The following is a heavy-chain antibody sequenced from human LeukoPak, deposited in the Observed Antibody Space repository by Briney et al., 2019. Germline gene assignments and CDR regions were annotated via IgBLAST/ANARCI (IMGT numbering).Heavy chain of an antibody. CDR2: IWYDGSNK. D-gene: IGHD3-10*01. CDR1: GFTFSSYS. Sequence: QSGGSLRLSCAASGFTFSSYSMNWVRQAPGKGLEWVAVIWYDGSNKYYADSVKGRFTISRDNSKNTLYLQMNSLRAEDTAVYYCARDPDGIITYFDYWGQGTLVTVSS. J-gene: IGHJ4*02. V-gene: IGHV3-33*08. CDR3: ARDPDGIITYFDY.